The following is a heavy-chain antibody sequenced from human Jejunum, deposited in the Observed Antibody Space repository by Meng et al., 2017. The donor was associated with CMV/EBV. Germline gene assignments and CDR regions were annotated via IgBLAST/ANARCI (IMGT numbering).Heavy chain of an antibody. CDR2: IDIDGRDI. D-gene: IGHD2/OR15-2a*01. CDR3: ARGLEEYLGWEMGY. J-gene: IGHJ4*02. Sequence: VELGGSGGGLVQPGGSLALSVAVSGFVLRSYWMHWVRQAPGKGLEWVSRIDIDGRDITYADSVKGRFTISRDTAKNMLYLEMNSLRVEDTAVYYCARGLEEYLGWEMGYWGQGTLVTVSS. V-gene: IGHV3-74*03. CDR1: GFVLRSYW.